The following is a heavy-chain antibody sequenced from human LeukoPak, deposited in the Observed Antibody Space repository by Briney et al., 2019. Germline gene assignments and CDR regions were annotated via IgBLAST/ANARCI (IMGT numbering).Heavy chain of an antibody. CDR2: INPITGGI. V-gene: IGHV1-2*02. CDR1: GYTFTAYY. CDR3: ARRGLVNTEYLEH. J-gene: IGHJ1*01. D-gene: IGHD6-6*01. Sequence: ASVKVSCKTSGYTFTAYYIHWVRQAPGQGLEWMGWINPITGGINYAQKFQGRVTMTRDTSISTAYMELSSLRADDTAVYYCARRGLVNTEYLEHWGQGTLVTVSS.